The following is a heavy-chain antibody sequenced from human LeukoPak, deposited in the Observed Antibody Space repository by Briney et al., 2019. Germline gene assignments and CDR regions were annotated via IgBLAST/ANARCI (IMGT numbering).Heavy chain of an antibody. J-gene: IGHJ4*02. CDR2: IGSTTI. V-gene: IGHV3-48*01. Sequence: PGGSLRLSCAASGFTVSTYSMGWVRQAPGKGLEWVSYIGSTTIYADSVRGRFTISRDNAENSLYLQMNSLRAEDTAVYYCARDGPPAGARDFDYWGQGTPVTVSS. D-gene: IGHD6-19*01. CDR3: ARDGPPAGARDFDY. CDR1: GFTVSTYS.